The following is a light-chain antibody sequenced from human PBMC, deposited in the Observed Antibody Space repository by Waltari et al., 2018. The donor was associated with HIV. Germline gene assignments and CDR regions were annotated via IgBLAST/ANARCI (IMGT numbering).Light chain of an antibody. CDR1: SSNIGAGSD. CDR2: GNS. J-gene: IGLJ2*01. V-gene: IGLV1-40*01. Sequence: QSLLTQPPSVSGAPGQRVTISCTGSSSNIGAGSDVHWYQQLPGTAPKLLIYGNSNRPSGVPDRFSGSKSDTSASLAITGLRAEDEADYYGQSYDSSLSGDVVFGGGTSLTVL. CDR3: QSYDSSLSGDVV.